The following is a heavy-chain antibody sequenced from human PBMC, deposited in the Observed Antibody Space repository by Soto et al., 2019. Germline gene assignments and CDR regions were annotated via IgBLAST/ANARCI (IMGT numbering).Heavy chain of an antibody. D-gene: IGHD1-26*01. Sequence: QVQLQESGPGLVKPSETLSLTCTVSGGSISNFYWSWIRQPPGKGLEWIGYIYYSGSTNYNPSLKXRVTISVDTSKNQFSLKLSSVTAAATAVYFCARRYGGNLDYWGQGTLVTVSS. CDR2: IYYSGST. CDR1: GGSISNFY. J-gene: IGHJ4*02. CDR3: ARRYGGNLDY. V-gene: IGHV4-59*08.